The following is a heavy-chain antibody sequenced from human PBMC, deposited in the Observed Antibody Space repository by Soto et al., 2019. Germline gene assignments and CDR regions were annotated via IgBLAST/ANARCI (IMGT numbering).Heavy chain of an antibody. Sequence: SCPASGCTFTSQNMHWVRQAPGQGLEWMGVINPSIGTTTYAQKFQGRVTMTSDTSTSSVYMEVNSLRAEDTAVYYCARDAVPSYFDYWGQGTLVTVSS. CDR3: ARDAVPSYFDY. CDR1: GCTFTSQN. CDR2: INPSIGTT. J-gene: IGHJ4*02. V-gene: IGHV1-46*01.